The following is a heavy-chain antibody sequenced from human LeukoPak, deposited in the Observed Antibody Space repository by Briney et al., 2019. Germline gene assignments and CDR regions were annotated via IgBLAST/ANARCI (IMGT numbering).Heavy chain of an antibody. CDR1: GGSISSGDYY. J-gene: IGHJ4*02. Sequence: PSETLSLTCTVSGGSISSGDYYWSWISQPPGKGLEWIGYMYYSGSTYYNPSLKSRVTISVDTSKNQFSLKLSSVTAADTAVYYCARYCSSTSCSPGIYYFDYWGQGTLVTVSS. D-gene: IGHD2-2*01. CDR2: MYYSGST. V-gene: IGHV4-30-4*01. CDR3: ARYCSSTSCSPGIYYFDY.